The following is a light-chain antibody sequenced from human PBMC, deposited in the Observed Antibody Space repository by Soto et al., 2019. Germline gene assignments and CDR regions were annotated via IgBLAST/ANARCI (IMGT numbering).Light chain of an antibody. CDR2: HVT. CDR1: SSDIGHYDY. Sequence: ALTQPASVSGSPGQSITISCTGASSDIGHYDYVSWYQQHPGKAPKLMIYHVTYRPSGVSNRYSGSKSGNSASLTISGLQADDEADYYCCSLTTSHTYVFGSGTKVTVL. V-gene: IGLV2-14*03. CDR3: CSLTTSHTYV. J-gene: IGLJ1*01.